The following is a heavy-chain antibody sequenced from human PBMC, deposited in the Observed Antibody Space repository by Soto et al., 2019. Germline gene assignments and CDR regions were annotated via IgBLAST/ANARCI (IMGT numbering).Heavy chain of an antibody. CDR1: EFNFGSYA. J-gene: IGHJ4*02. CDR3: VKGKESGYRGAFDS. D-gene: IGHD5-18*01. CDR2: VRGSGSSP. V-gene: IGHV3-23*01. Sequence: GGSLRLSCAANEFNFGSYAIGWVRQDPGKGLEWVSGVRGSGSSPYYADSVKGWLTISKDKSKNTLYLDLNNLRSEDTAVYFCVKGKESGYRGAFDSWGQGTMVTVSS.